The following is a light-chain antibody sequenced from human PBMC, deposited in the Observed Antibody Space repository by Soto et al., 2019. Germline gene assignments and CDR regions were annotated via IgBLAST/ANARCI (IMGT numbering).Light chain of an antibody. Sequence: EIVLTQSPGTLSLSPGERATLSCRASQSVSSSYLAWYQQKPGQAPRLLIYGASSRATGIPDRFSGSGSETEFTLTIRSLQSEDFELYYCQQYNNWPWTLGQGTKVDI. CDR2: GAS. CDR1: QSVSSSY. V-gene: IGKV3-20*01. J-gene: IGKJ1*01. CDR3: QQYNNWPWT.